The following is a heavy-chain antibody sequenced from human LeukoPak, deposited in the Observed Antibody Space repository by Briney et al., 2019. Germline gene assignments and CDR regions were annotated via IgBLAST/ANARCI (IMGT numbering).Heavy chain of an antibody. Sequence: SGTLSLTCAVSGGSISSSNWWSWVRQPPGKGLEWIGEIYHSGSTNYNPSLKSRVTISVDKSKNQFSLKLSSVTAADTAVYYCARDVDGDYTNWFDPWGQGTLVTVSS. CDR3: ARDVDGDYTNWFDP. CDR2: IYHSGST. V-gene: IGHV4-4*02. CDR1: GGSISSSNW. J-gene: IGHJ5*02. D-gene: IGHD4-17*01.